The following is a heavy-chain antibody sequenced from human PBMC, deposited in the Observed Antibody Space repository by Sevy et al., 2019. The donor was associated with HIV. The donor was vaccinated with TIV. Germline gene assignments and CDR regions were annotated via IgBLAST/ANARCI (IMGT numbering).Heavy chain of an antibody. CDR3: AKVLPRSSGWYYYYYGMDV. CDR1: GFTFSSYG. V-gene: IGHV3-30*18. D-gene: IGHD6-25*01. CDR2: ISYDGSNK. Sequence: GGSLRLSCAASGFTFSSYGMHWVRQAPGKGLEWVAVISYDGSNKYYAGSVKGRFTISRDNSKNTLYLQMNSLRAEDTAVYYCAKVLPRSSGWYYYYYGMDVWGQGTTVTVSS. J-gene: IGHJ6*02.